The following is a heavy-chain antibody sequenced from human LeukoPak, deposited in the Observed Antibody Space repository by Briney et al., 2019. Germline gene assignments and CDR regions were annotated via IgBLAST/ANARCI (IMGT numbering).Heavy chain of an antibody. CDR3: AKDILAAGLFFDY. CDR2: ISLDGTI. D-gene: IGHD6-13*01. J-gene: IGHJ4*02. V-gene: IGHV3-11*04. Sequence: KSGGSLRLSCAASGFTFSDYYMGWIRQAPGKGQEWVSYISLDGTIYYADSVKGRFTISRDNARNSLYLQMNSLRPEDTAVYYCAKDILAAGLFFDYWGQGTLVTVSA. CDR1: GFTFSDYY.